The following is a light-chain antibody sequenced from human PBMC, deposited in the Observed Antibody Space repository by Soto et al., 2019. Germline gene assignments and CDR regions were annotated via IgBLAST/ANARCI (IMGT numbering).Light chain of an antibody. CDR1: SSNIGRNT. CDR3: ASWDNSLNGYV. CDR2: SNN. V-gene: IGLV1-44*01. Sequence: QSVLTQPPSASGTPGQRVTISCSGSSSNIGRNTVSWYQQLPGTAPKLLIYSNNERPSGVPDRFSGSKSGTSASLAISGLQVEDEAGYYCASWDNSLNGYVFGAGTKLTVL. J-gene: IGLJ1*01.